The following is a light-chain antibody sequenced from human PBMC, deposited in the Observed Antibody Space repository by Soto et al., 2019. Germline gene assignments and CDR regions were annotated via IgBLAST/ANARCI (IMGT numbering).Light chain of an antibody. CDR3: QQSHSTARPT. V-gene: IGKV1-39*01. Sequence: DIQMTQSPSSLSASVGDRVTITCRASQSISNYLNWYQQKPGKAPDLLIYAASILQNGVPSRFSGSVSGTDFTLTITSLQPEDFATYYCQQSHSTARPTFGEGTKVEIK. J-gene: IGKJ4*01. CDR1: QSISNY. CDR2: AAS.